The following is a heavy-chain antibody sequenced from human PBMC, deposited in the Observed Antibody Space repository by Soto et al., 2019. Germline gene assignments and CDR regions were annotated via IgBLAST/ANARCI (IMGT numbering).Heavy chain of an antibody. CDR3: AKDPGSSSSGYFDS. J-gene: IGHJ4*02. CDR2: ISYDGSNK. CDR1: GFTFSSYG. V-gene: IGHV3-30*18. Sequence: PGGSLRLSCAAAGFTFSSYGMHWVRQAPGKGLEWVAVISYDGSNKYYADSVKGRFTISRDNSKNTLYLQMNSLRAEDTAVYYCAKDPGSSSSGYFDSWGQGTPVPVSS. D-gene: IGHD6-13*01.